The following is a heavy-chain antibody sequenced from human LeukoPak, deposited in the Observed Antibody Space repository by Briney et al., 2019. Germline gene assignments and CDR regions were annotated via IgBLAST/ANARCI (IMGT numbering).Heavy chain of an antibody. J-gene: IGHJ4*02. D-gene: IGHD3-22*01. V-gene: IGHV1-2*02. CDR1: GYTFTGYY. CDR2: INPNSGGT. Sequence: ASVKVSCKASGYTFTGYYMHWVRQAPGQGLEWMGWINPNSGGTNYAQKFQGRVTMTRDTSITTAYMELSRLRSDDTAVYYCARDGGSGYQTEFDYWGQGTLVTVSS. CDR3: ARDGGSGYQTEFDY.